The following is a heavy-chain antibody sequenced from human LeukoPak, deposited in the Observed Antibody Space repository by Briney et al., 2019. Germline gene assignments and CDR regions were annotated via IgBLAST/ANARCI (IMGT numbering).Heavy chain of an antibody. CDR3: ARPAAGSFDY. J-gene: IGHJ4*02. CDR1: GGSFRDWY. V-gene: IGHV4-34*01. Sequence: SETLSLTCAVYGGSFRDWYWSWIRQPPGKGLEWIGEINHSGSPNYNPSLKSRVTISIDTSKNQFSLKLSSVTAADTAVYYCARPAAGSFDYWGQGTLVTVSS. D-gene: IGHD6-13*01. CDR2: INHSGSP.